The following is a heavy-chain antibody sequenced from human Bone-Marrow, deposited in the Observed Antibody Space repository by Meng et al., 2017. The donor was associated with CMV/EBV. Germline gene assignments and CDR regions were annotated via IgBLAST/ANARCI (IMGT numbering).Heavy chain of an antibody. CDR3: ARDPSGNSFDY. CDR2: ISSSSSYI. CDR1: GFTFSSYS. J-gene: IGHJ4*02. V-gene: IGHV3-21*01. D-gene: IGHD2-15*01. Sequence: GESLKISCAASGFTFSSYSMNWVRQAPGKGLEWVSSISSSSSYIYYADSVKGRFTISRDNAKNSLYLQMNSLRAEDTAVYYCARDPSGNSFDYWGQRKLVTVSS.